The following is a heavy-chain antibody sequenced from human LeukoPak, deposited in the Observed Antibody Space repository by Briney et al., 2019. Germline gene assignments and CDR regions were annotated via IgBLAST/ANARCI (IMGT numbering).Heavy chain of an antibody. CDR3: ARGYDGAFDY. CDR2: IYYSGST. J-gene: IGHJ4*02. D-gene: IGHD3-3*01. Sequence: SETLSLTCTVSGGSISSYYWSWIRQPPGKGLEWIGYIYYSGSTNYNPSLKSRVTISVDTSKDQFSPKLSSVTAADTAVYYCARGYDGAFDYWGQGTLVTVSS. CDR1: GGSISSYY. V-gene: IGHV4-59*01.